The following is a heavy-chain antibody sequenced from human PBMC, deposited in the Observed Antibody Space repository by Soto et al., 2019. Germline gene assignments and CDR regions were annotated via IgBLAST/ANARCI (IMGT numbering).Heavy chain of an antibody. J-gene: IGHJ4*02. V-gene: IGHV3-30*18. CDR2: ISYDGSNK. CDR3: AKDREYSYGPGPPPDY. Sequence: QVQLVESGGGVVQPGRSLRLSCAASGFTFSSYGMHWVRQAPGKGLEWVAVISYDGSNKYYADSVKGRFTISRDNSKNTLYLQMNSLRAEDTAVYYCAKDREYSYGPGPPPDYWGQGTLVTVSS. D-gene: IGHD5-18*01. CDR1: GFTFSSYG.